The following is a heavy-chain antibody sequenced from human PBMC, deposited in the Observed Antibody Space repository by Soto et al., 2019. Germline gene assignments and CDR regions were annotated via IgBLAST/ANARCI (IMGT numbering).Heavy chain of an antibody. CDR2: ISTNGDNT. J-gene: IGHJ6*02. D-gene: IGHD5-12*01. Sequence: EVQLVESGGGLVQPGGSLRLSCSASGFTFSNYAMHWVRQSPGKGLEYVSVISTNGDNTYYADSVKDRFTISRDNSKNTLFLQMSRLGGEEKAIYYCVKDRRRGYCGFGHYGIDGWGLGTTVTVSS. CDR1: GFTFSNYA. CDR3: VKDRRRGYCGFGHYGIDG. V-gene: IGHV3-64D*06.